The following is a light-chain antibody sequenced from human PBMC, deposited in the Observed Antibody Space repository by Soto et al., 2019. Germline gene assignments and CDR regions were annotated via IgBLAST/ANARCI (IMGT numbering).Light chain of an antibody. CDR2: GAS. CDR1: QSISSS. Sequence: EKVMTQSPATLSLSPGERATLSCRASQSISSSLAWYQQKPGQAPRLLIYGASTRATGVPARFSGSGSGTEFTLSISSLQSEDFAVYYCQQYNNWPRTFGQGTKVEIK. J-gene: IGKJ1*01. V-gene: IGKV3-15*01. CDR3: QQYNNWPRT.